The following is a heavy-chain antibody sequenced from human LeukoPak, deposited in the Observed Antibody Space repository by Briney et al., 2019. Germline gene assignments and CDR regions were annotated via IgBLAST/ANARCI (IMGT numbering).Heavy chain of an antibody. Sequence: GGSLRLSCAASGFTFSDYYMSWIRQAPGKGLEWASYISSSGSTIYYADSVKGRFTISRDNAKNSLYLQMNSLRAEDTAVYYCARLVGVVIPKYYFDYWGQGTLVTVSS. J-gene: IGHJ4*02. CDR2: ISSSGSTI. D-gene: IGHD3-3*01. V-gene: IGHV3-11*01. CDR1: GFTFSDYY. CDR3: ARLVGVVIPKYYFDY.